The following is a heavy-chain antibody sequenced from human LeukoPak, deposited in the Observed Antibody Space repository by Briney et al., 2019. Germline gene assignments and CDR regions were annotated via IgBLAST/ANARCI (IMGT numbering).Heavy chain of an antibody. CDR2: ISSSGSTI. D-gene: IGHD6-13*01. CDR3: ARGSSWYPYYYYYMDV. J-gene: IGHJ6*03. CDR1: GFTFSSYE. Sequence: PGGSLRLSCAASGFTFSSYEMNWVRQAPGKGLGWVSYISSSGSTIYYGDSVKGRFTISRDNAKNSLYLQMNSLRAEHTAVYYCARGSSWYPYYYYYMDVWGKGTTVTVSS. V-gene: IGHV3-48*03.